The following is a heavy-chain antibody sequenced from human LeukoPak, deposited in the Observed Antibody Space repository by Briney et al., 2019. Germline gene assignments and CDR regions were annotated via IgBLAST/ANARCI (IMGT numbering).Heavy chain of an antibody. CDR3: ARDVNDFWSGYYVY. D-gene: IGHD3-3*01. J-gene: IGHJ4*02. CDR2: INWNGGST. Sequence: SGGSLRLSCAASGFTFDDYGMSWVRQAPGKGLEWVSGINWNGGSTAYADSVKGRFTISRDNAKTSLYLQMSSLRAEDTALYYCARDVNDFWSGYYVYWGQGTLVTVSS. V-gene: IGHV3-20*04. CDR1: GFTFDDYG.